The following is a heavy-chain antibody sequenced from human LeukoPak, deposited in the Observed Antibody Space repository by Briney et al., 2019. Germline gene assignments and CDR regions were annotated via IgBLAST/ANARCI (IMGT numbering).Heavy chain of an antibody. V-gene: IGHV3-23*01. CDR3: AKEKIVVVPAATTAFDY. J-gene: IGHJ4*02. CDR2: ISGSGGST. Sequence: GGSLRLSCAASGFTFSSYAMSWVRQAPGKGLEWVSVISGSGGSTYYADSVKGRFTISRDNSKNTLYLQMNSLGAEDTAVYYCAKEKIVVVPAATTAFDYWGQGTLVTVSS. D-gene: IGHD2-2*01. CDR1: GFTFSSYA.